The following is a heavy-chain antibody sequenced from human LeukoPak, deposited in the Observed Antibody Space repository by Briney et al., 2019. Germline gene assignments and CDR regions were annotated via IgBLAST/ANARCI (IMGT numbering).Heavy chain of an antibody. D-gene: IGHD4-17*01. Sequence: ASVKVSCKASGYTLTSYYMHWVRQAPGQGLEWMGIINPSGGSTRYAQKFRGRVTMTRDTSTSTVYMELSSLRSEDTAVYYCARNPVTTKYFDYWGQGTLVTVSS. J-gene: IGHJ4*02. CDR2: INPSGGST. V-gene: IGHV1-46*01. CDR3: ARNPVTTKYFDY. CDR1: GYTLTSYY.